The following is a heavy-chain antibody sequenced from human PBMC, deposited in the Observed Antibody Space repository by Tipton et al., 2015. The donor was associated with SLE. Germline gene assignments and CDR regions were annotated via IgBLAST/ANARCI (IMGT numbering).Heavy chain of an antibody. J-gene: IGHJ5*02. CDR2: AYTTGSP. D-gene: IGHD3-3*02. CDR3: ARGPPFMEWERNWFDP. Sequence: TLSLTCTVSGVSISSASYYWNWIRQPAGKGLEWIGRAYTTGSPYYNPSLESRVAISMDTSKNQFSLKLTAVTAADTAVYYCARGPPFMEWERNWFDPWGQGTQVTVSS. V-gene: IGHV4-61*02. CDR1: GVSISSASYY.